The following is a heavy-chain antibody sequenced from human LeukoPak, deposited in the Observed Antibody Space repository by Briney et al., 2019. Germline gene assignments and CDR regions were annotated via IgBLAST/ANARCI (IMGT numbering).Heavy chain of an antibody. CDR3: ARQDFRWFDP. Sequence: SETLSLTCTVSGGSISSYYWSWIRQPPGKGLEWIGYIYYSGSTNYNPSLKSRVTISVDTSKNQFSLKPSSVTAADTAVYYCARQDFRWFDPWGQGTLVTVSS. CDR2: IYYSGST. J-gene: IGHJ5*02. D-gene: IGHD3-3*01. V-gene: IGHV4-59*08. CDR1: GGSISSYY.